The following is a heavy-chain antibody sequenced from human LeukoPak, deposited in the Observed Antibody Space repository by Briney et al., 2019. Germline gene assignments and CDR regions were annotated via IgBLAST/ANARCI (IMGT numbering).Heavy chain of an antibody. CDR3: AKEDLVVPAFYGMDV. J-gene: IGHJ6*02. D-gene: IGHD2-2*01. V-gene: IGHV3-74*01. Sequence: GGSLRLSCAASGFTFSRYWMHWVRQAPGKGLVWVSRIKSDGSETNYADSVKGRFTISRDNAKNTLYLQMNSLRAEDTAVYYCAKEDLVVPAFYGMDVWGQGTTVTVSS. CDR1: GFTFSRYW. CDR2: IKSDGSET.